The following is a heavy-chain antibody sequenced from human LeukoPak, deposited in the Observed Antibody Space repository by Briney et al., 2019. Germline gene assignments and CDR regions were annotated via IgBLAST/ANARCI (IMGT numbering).Heavy chain of an antibody. J-gene: IGHJ6*02. V-gene: IGHV3-7*03. Sequence: GGSLRLFCAASGFTFSSYWMNWARQAPGKGLEWVASINHNGNVNYYVDSVKGRFTISRDNAKNSLYLQMSNLRAEDTAVYFCARGGGLDVWGQGTTVTVSS. CDR3: ARGGGLDV. D-gene: IGHD3-16*01. CDR2: INHNGNVN. CDR1: GFTFSSYW.